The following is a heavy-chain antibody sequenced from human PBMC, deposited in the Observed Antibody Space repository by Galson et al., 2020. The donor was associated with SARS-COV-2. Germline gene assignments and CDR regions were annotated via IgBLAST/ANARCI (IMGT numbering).Heavy chain of an antibody. J-gene: IGHJ4*02. D-gene: IGHD3-9*01. Sequence: GGSLRLSCAASGFTFSSYWMSWVRQAPGKGLEWVANIKQDGSEKYYVDSVKGRFTISRDNAKNSLYLQMNSLRAEDTAVYYCARDPYDKERAGFDYWGQGTLVTVSS. CDR1: GFTFSSYW. CDR2: IKQDGSEK. CDR3: ARDPYDKERAGFDY. V-gene: IGHV3-7*01.